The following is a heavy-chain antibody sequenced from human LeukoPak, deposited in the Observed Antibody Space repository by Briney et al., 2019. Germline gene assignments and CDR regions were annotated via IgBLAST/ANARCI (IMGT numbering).Heavy chain of an antibody. CDR3: ARGSYGSGSYYMESDWFDP. D-gene: IGHD3-10*01. CDR2: ISYDGSNK. Sequence: PGGSLRLSCAASGFTFSSYAMHWVRQAPGKGLEWVAVISYDGSNKYYADSVKGRFTISRDNSKNTLYLQMNSLRAEDTAVYYCARGSYGSGSYYMESDWFDPWGQGTLVTVSS. V-gene: IGHV3-30*04. J-gene: IGHJ5*02. CDR1: GFTFSSYA.